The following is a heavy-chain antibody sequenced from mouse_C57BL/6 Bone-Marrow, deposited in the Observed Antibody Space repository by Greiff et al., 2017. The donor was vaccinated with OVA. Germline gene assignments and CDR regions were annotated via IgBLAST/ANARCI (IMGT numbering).Heavy chain of an antibody. CDR1: GYTFTSYW. D-gene: IGHD3-2*02. J-gene: IGHJ3*01. CDR3: ARSTAQATRFAY. V-gene: IGHV1-52*01. Sequence: QVQLKQPGAELVRPGSSVKLSCKASGYTFTSYWMHWVKQRPIQGLEWIGNIDPSDSETHYNQKFKDKATLTVDKSSSTAYMQLSSLTSEDSAVYYCARSTAQATRFAYWGQGTLVTVSA. CDR2: IDPSDSET.